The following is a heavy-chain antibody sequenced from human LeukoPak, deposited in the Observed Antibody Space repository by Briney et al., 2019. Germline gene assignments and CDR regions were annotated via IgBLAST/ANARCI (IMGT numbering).Heavy chain of an antibody. CDR3: ARALAAAGTGDFDY. CDR1: GYTFTGYY. J-gene: IGHJ4*02. V-gene: IGHV1-2*02. CDR2: IYPNSGGT. Sequence: ASVKVSCKASGYTFTGYYMHWVRQAPGQGLEWMGWIYPNSGGTNYAQKFQGRVTMTRDTSISTAYMELSRLRSDDTAVYYCARALAAAGTGDFDYWGQGTLVTVSS. D-gene: IGHD6-13*01.